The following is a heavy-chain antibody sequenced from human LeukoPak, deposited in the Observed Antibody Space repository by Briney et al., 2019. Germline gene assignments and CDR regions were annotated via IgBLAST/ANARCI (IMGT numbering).Heavy chain of an antibody. CDR3: AGHSTGYYIPDY. V-gene: IGHV4-59*08. Sequence: SETLSLTCTVSGGSIRSYYWSWIRQPPGKGLEWIGYIYYSGSTNYNPSLKSRVTISVDTSKNQFSLKLSSVTAADTAAYFCAGHSTGYYIPDYWGQGTLVTVSS. J-gene: IGHJ4*02. D-gene: IGHD3-9*01. CDR1: GGSIRSYY. CDR2: IYYSGST.